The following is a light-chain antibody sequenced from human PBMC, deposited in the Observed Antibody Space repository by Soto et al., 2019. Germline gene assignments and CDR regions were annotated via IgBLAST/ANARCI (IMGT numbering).Light chain of an antibody. CDR1: QGISSY. J-gene: IGKJ4*01. Sequence: AIRMTQSPSSFSASTGDRVTITCRASQGISSYLAWYQQKPGKAPKLLIYAASTLQSGVPSRFSGSGSGTDLTLTISCLQSEDFATDYCQQYSSYPRLTFGGGTKVEIK. CDR3: QQYSSYPRLT. V-gene: IGKV1-8*01. CDR2: AAS.